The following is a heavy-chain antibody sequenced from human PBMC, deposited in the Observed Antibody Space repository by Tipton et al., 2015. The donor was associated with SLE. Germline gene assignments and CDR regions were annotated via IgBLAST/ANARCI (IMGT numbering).Heavy chain of an antibody. CDR1: GGSISGYY. V-gene: IGHV4-38-2*02. CDR2: ISHTGTT. CDR3: ARPNDFWSVQGAFDI. D-gene: IGHD3-3*01. J-gene: IGHJ3*02. Sequence: TLSLTCTVSGGSISGYYWTWIRQPPGKGLEWIGSISHTGTTYDNPSLKSRVIISLDMSKNQFSLNLSFVTAADTAVYYCARPNDFWSVQGAFDIWGQGTMVTVSS.